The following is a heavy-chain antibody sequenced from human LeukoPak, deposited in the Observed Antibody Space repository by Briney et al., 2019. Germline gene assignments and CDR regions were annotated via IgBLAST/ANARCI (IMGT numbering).Heavy chain of an antibody. CDR2: INTNTGNP. J-gene: IGHJ4*02. CDR1: GGTFSSYA. CDR3: ARDWPFVNYYDSSGLVDY. V-gene: IGHV7-4-1*02. D-gene: IGHD3-22*01. Sequence: GSSVKVSCKASGGTFSSYAMNWVRQAPGQGLEWMGWINTNTGNPTCAQGFTGRFVFSLDTSVSTAYLQISSLKAEDTAVYYCARDWPFVNYYDSSGLVDYWGQGTLVTVSS.